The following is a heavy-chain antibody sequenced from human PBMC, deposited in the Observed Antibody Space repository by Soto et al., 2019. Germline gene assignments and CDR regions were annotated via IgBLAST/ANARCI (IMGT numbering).Heavy chain of an antibody. CDR1: GFTFSTYA. D-gene: IGHD6-19*01. CDR3: AKDPRLGIAVAGDFDY. J-gene: IGHJ4*02. V-gene: IGHV3-23*01. Sequence: EVQLLESGGGLVQPGGSLRLSCAASGFTFSTYAMSWVRRAPGQGLKWVSAISGSGGSTYYADSVKGRFTISRDNSKNTRDLQMNILRAEDTAVYYCAKDPRLGIAVAGDFDYWGQGTLVTVSS. CDR2: ISGSGGST.